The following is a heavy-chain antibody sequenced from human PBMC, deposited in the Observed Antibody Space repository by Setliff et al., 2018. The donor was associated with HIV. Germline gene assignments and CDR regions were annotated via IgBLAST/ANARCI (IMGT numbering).Heavy chain of an antibody. Sequence: GSLRLSCAASGFTVSDNYMTWVRQAPGKGLEWVSVIYSDGRTFYADSVKGRFTISRDDSKNTVYLQMLSLGVDDTAAYYCARRAEHGVAAINWFDPWGQGTLVTV. V-gene: IGHV3-53*01. CDR3: ARRAEHGVAAINWFDP. J-gene: IGHJ5*02. CDR2: IYSDGRT. CDR1: GFTVSDNY. D-gene: IGHD2-15*01.